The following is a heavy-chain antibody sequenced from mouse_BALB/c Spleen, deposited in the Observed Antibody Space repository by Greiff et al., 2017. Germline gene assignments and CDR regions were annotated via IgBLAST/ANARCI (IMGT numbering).Heavy chain of an antibody. D-gene: IGHD1-2*01. CDR1: GYTFTSYW. CDR3: ARTATASYAMDY. CDR2: IYPGDGDT. J-gene: IGHJ4*01. V-gene: IGHV1-87*01. Sequence: VQRVESGAELARPGASVKLSCKASGYTFTSYWMQWVKQRPGQGLEWIGAIYPGDGDTRYTQKFKGKATLTADKSSSTAYMQLSSLASEDSAVYYCARTATASYAMDYWGQGTSVTVSS.